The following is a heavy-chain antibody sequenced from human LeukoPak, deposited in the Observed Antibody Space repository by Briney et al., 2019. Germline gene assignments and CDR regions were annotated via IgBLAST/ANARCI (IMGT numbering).Heavy chain of an antibody. Sequence: TGGSLRLLCGVWMHIHRRNYMRGASQAPEKGLEWVSVIYSGGSTYYADSVKGRFTISRDNSKNTLYLQMNSLRAEDPAVYYCAKRFRLVPAAIHIWGQGTLVTVSS. V-gene: IGHV3-53*01. J-gene: IGHJ4*02. CDR3: AKRFRLVPAAIHI. CDR1: MHIHRRNY. CDR2: IYSGGST. D-gene: IGHD2-2*01.